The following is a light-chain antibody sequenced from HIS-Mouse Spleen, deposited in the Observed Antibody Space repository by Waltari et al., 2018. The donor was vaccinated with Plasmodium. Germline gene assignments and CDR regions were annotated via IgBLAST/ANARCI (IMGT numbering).Light chain of an antibody. Sequence: SYELTQPPSVSVSPGQTARITCSGDALPKQYASWYQQKPGQAPVLVIYKGSARPSGIPERFSGSSSGTTVTLTISGVQAEDEADYYCQSADSSGTPNWVFGGGTKLTVL. CDR1: ALPKQY. J-gene: IGLJ3*02. V-gene: IGLV3-25*03. CDR2: KGS. CDR3: QSADSSGTPNWV.